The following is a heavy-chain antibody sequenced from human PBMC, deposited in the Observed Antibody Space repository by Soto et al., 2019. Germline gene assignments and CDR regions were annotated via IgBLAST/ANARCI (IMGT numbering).Heavy chain of an antibody. D-gene: IGHD6-13*01. CDR3: VKDESINWYSGHFRH. CDR2: INWNSGSI. V-gene: IGHV3-9*01. CDR1: GFTFDDYA. J-gene: IGHJ1*01. Sequence: SLRLSCXASGFTFDDYAMHWVRQVPGKGLEWVSGINWNSGSIGYADSVKGRFAISRDNAKNSLHLQMNSLRAEDTAFYYCVKDESINWYSGHFRHWGQGTLVTVSS.